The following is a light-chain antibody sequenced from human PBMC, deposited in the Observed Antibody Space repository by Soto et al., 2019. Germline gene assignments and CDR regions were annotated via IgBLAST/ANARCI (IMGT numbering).Light chain of an antibody. CDR2: EVS. Sequence: QSALTQPPSASGSPGQSVTISCTGTSSDVGAYNYVSWYQQYPGKAPKLMIYEVSKRPSGVPDRFSGSKSGKTASLTVSGLQPEDEADYYFTSYSGSNIWVFGGGAKHTVL. CDR1: SSDVGAYNY. V-gene: IGLV2-8*01. CDR3: TSYSGSNIWV. J-gene: IGLJ3*02.